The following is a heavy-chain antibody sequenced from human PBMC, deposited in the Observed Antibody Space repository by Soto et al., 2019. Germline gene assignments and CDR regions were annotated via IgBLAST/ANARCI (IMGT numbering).Heavy chain of an antibody. V-gene: IGHV4-30-4*01. CDR3: ATMGTPATGLYYFDN. J-gene: IGHJ4*02. Sequence: QVQLQELGPGLVKPSQTLSLTCTVSGGSISSGNYYWSWIRQPPGKGLEWIGFMSYSGSTSYNASLKSRVTISVDTSKSQFSLNLSFVTAADTAVYYCATMGTPATGLYYFDNWGQGTLVTVSS. CDR1: GGSISSGNYY. D-gene: IGHD1-7*01. CDR2: MSYSGST.